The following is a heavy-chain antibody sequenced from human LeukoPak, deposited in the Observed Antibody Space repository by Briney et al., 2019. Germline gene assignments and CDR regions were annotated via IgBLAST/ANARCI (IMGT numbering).Heavy chain of an antibody. CDR3: ATLDPTEYFVY. Sequence: GGSLRLSCAASGFTVSSNHMSWVRQAPGKGLEWVSVIYSGGTTYYADSVKGRFTISRDNSKSTLYLQMNSLRAEDTAVYYCATLDPTEYFVYWGQGTLVTVSS. V-gene: IGHV3-53*01. CDR1: GFTVSSNH. D-gene: IGHD1-1*01. CDR2: IYSGGTT. J-gene: IGHJ4*02.